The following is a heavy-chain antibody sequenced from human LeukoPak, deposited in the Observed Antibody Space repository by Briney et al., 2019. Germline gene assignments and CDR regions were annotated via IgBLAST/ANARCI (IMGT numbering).Heavy chain of an antibody. D-gene: IGHD3-10*01. CDR3: ARVVWFGENWFDP. J-gene: IGHJ5*02. V-gene: IGHV3-7*03. CDR2: IKQDGSEK. Sequence: GGSLRLSCAASGFTFSNYWMSWVRQAPGKGLEWVANIKQDGSEKYYVDSVKGRFTISRDNAKNSLYLQMNSLRAEDTAVYYCARVVWFGENWFDPWGQGTLVTVSS. CDR1: GFTFSNYW.